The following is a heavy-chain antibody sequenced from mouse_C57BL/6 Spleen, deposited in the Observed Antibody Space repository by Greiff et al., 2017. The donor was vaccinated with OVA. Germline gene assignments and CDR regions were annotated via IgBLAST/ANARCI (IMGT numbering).Heavy chain of an antibody. CDR1: GYSITSGYY. J-gene: IGHJ3*01. Sequence: EVQLVESGPGLVKPSQSLSLTCSVTGYSITSGYYWNWIRQFPGNKLEWMGYISYDGSNKYNPSLHTRIPIHREPSKNQFFLKLHSVTTEDTATYYCARESDYYGSSFPFAYWGQGTLVTVSA. CDR3: ARESDYYGSSFPFAY. D-gene: IGHD1-1*01. CDR2: ISYDGSN. V-gene: IGHV3-6*01.